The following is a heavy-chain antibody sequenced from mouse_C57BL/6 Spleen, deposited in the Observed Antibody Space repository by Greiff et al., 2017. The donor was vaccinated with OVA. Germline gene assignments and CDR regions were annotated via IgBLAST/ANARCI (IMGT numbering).Heavy chain of an antibody. D-gene: IGHD1-1*01. CDR1: GYTFTSYW. CDR2: IYPGSGST. J-gene: IGHJ4*01. CDR3: ARDGITTVVATGAMDY. V-gene: IGHV1-55*01. Sequence: QVQLQQPGAELVKPGASVKMSCKASGYTFTSYWITWVKQRPGQGLEWIGDIYPGSGSTNYNEKFKSKATLTVDTSSSTAYMQLSSLTSEDSAVYYCARDGITTVVATGAMDYWGQGTSVTVSS.